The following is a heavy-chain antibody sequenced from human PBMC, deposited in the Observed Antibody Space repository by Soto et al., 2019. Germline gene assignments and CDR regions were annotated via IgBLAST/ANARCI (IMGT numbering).Heavy chain of an antibody. D-gene: IGHD4-17*01. J-gene: IGHJ5*02. CDR2: MNPNSGKT. CDR3: ARSIKDGAYSRWFDP. Sequence: QVQLVQSGAEVKKPGASVKVSCKASGYTFTSYEINWVRQATGQGLEYLGWMNPNSGKTAYVQKFQGRVTMTSDTSITTDYMELSSLRSEDTAVYFCARSIKDGAYSRWFDPWCQGTLVTVSS. CDR1: GYTFTSYE. V-gene: IGHV1-8*01.